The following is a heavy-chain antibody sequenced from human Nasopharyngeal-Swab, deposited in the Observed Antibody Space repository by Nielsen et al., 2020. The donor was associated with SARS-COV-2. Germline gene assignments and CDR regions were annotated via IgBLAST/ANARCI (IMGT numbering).Heavy chain of an antibody. Sequence: GESLKISCAASGFTFSSYAMSWVRQTPGKGLEWVSAITGSGGRTYYADSVKRRFTISRDNSKNTLYLQMNSLRAEDTAIYYCANLWFGEPSGYYYSYAMDVWGQGTTVTVSS. J-gene: IGHJ6*02. CDR1: GFTFSSYA. D-gene: IGHD3-10*01. CDR3: ANLWFGEPSGYYYSYAMDV. CDR2: ITGSGGRT. V-gene: IGHV3-23*01.